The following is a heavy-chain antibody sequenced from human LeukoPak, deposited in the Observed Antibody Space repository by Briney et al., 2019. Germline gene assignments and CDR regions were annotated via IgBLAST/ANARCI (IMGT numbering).Heavy chain of an antibody. D-gene: IGHD3-3*01. J-gene: IGHJ4*02. CDR1: GGSISGDH. Sequence: SETLSLTCTVSGGSISGDHWNWIRQPPGKGLEWIGYVYYSRSSNYNPSLKSRVSISVDTSKNHFSLKLSSVTAADTAVYYCARVLGSGYIDYWGQGTLVTVSS. CDR2: VYYSRSS. V-gene: IGHV4-59*01. CDR3: ARVLGSGYIDY.